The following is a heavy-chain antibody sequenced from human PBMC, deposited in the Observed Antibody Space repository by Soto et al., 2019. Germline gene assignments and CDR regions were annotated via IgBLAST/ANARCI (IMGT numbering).Heavy chain of an antibody. J-gene: IGHJ6*02. CDR1: GGTFSSYA. D-gene: IGHD1-26*01. CDR3: ARGGYSGRPLVNYYYYGMDV. CDR2: IIPIFGTA. V-gene: IGHV1-69*01. Sequence: QVQLVQSGAEVKKPGSSVKVSCKASGGTFSSYAISWVRQAPGQGLEWMGGIIPIFGTANYAQKFQGRVTITSDESTSTADMELSSLRSEDTAVYYCARGGYSGRPLVNYYYYGMDVWGQGTTVTVSS.